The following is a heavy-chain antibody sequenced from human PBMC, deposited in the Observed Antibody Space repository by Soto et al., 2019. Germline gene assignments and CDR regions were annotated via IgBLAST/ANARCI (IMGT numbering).Heavy chain of an antibody. CDR3: ASAPRLSLVLDY. CDR1: GFSFSNYW. CDR2: IKQDGSET. J-gene: IGHJ4*02. D-gene: IGHD6-6*01. Sequence: EVQLVESGGGLVQPGGSLRLCCAASGFSFSNYWMSWVRQAPGKGLEWVANIKQDGSETYYVDSVKGRFTISRDSAKRSLYLQMNSLRAEDTAVYFCASAPRLSLVLDYWGQGTLVTVSS. V-gene: IGHV3-7*05.